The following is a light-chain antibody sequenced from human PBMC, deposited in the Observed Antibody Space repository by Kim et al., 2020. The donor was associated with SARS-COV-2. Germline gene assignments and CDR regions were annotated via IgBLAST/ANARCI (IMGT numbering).Light chain of an antibody. CDR2: GAS. Sequence: SPGERATLSCRASQSLSSSYLAWYQQKPGQAPKLLICGASSTATGIPDRFSGSGSGTDFTLTISRLEPEDFAVYYCQQYGSSSWTFGQGTKVDIK. CDR3: QQYGSSSWT. CDR1: QSLSSSY. J-gene: IGKJ1*01. V-gene: IGKV3-20*01.